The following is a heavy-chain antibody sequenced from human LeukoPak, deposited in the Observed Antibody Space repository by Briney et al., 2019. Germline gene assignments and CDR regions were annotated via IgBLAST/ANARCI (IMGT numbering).Heavy chain of an antibody. V-gene: IGHV3-30*18. CDR3: AKTRITMILTGAFDI. J-gene: IGHJ3*02. Sequence: SCKASGFTFNNYGMHWVRQAPGKGLEWVAVISYDGSNTYYADSVKGRFTISRDNSKNTLYLQMNSLRAEDTAVYYCAKTRITMILTGAFDIWGQGTMVTVSS. CDR1: GFTFNNYG. CDR2: ISYDGSNT. D-gene: IGHD3-22*01.